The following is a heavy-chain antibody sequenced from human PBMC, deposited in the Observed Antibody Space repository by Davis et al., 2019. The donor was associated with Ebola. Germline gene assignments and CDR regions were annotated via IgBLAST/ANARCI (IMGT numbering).Heavy chain of an antibody. CDR3: ARDDIEQQLVLGEFDY. Sequence: LGGSLRLSCAASGFTFSSYSMNWVRQAPGKGLEWVSSISSSSSYIYYADSVKGRFTISRDNAKNSLYLQMNSLRAEDTAVYYCARDDIEQQLVLGEFDYWGQGTLVTVSS. CDR1: GFTFSSYS. J-gene: IGHJ4*02. D-gene: IGHD6-13*01. V-gene: IGHV3-21*01. CDR2: ISSSSSYI.